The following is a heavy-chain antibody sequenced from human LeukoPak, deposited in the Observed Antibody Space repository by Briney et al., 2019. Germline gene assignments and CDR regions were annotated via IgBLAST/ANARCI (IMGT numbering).Heavy chain of an antibody. CDR2: VYPDDSDT. CDR1: GYKFSNYW. D-gene: IGHD4-17*01. V-gene: IGHV5-51*01. J-gene: IGHJ4*02. Sequence: GESLKISCQGSGYKFSNYWVGWVRQMPGKGLEWMGIVYPDDSDTRYSPSFQGQVTISADKSISTAYLQWNSLKASDTAMYYCARAYGATEFFEYWGQGSRVTVSS. CDR3: ARAYGATEFFEY.